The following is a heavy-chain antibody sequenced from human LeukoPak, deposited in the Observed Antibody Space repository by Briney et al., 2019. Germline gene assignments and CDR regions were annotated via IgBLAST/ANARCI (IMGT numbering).Heavy chain of an antibody. V-gene: IGHV3-23*01. Sequence: GGSLRLSCAASGFTFSSYAISWVRQAPGKGLEWVSGISGSGVSTYYADSVKGRFTISRDNSKNTLYLQMNSLRAEDTAVYYCARDLGYGEFDYWGQGTLVTVSS. CDR1: GFTFSSYA. J-gene: IGHJ4*02. CDR3: ARDLGYGEFDY. D-gene: IGHD4-17*01. CDR2: ISGSGVST.